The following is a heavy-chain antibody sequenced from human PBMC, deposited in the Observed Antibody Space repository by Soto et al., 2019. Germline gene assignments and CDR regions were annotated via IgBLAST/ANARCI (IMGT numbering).Heavy chain of an antibody. D-gene: IGHD1-7*01. Sequence: GSGPTLVNPTQTLTLTCTFSGFSLSTSGMCVSWIRQPPGKALEWLARVDWDDDKYYSTSLKTRLTISKDTSKNQVVLTMTNMDPVDTATYYCARIRAAETGTNYYYYGMDVWGQGTTVTVSS. CDR3: ARIRAAETGTNYYYYGMDV. J-gene: IGHJ6*02. CDR1: GFSLSTSGMC. CDR2: VDWDDDK. V-gene: IGHV2-70*11.